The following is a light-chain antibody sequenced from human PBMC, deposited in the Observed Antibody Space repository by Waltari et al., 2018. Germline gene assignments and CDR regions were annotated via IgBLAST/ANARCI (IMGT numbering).Light chain of an antibody. CDR1: QSVSSN. J-gene: IGKJ3*01. Sequence: EIVMTQSPATLSVSPGDRATLSCRASQSVSSNLAWYQQKPGQAPRLLIYGASTRATGIPARFSGTGSGTEFTRTISSLQSEDFAVYYCQQYNNWPPLFTFGPGTKVDMK. V-gene: IGKV3D-15*01. CDR2: GAS. CDR3: QQYNNWPPLFT.